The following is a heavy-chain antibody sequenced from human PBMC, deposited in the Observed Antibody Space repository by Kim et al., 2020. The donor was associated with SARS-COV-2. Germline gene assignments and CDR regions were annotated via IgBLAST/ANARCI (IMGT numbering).Heavy chain of an antibody. J-gene: IGHJ6*03. CDR3: ARDHYDILTGEDYYYYMDV. CDR2: IKQDGSEK. D-gene: IGHD3-9*01. CDR1: GFTFSSYW. V-gene: IGHV3-7*01. Sequence: GGSLRLSCAASGFTFSSYWMSWVRQAPGKGLEWVANIKQDGSEKYYVDSVKGRFTISRDNAKNSLYLQMNSLRAEDTAVYYCARDHYDILTGEDYYYYMDVWGKGTTVTVSS.